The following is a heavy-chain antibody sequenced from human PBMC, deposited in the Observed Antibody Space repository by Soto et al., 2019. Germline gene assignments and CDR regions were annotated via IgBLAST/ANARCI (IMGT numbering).Heavy chain of an antibody. V-gene: IGHV3-23*01. J-gene: IGHJ4*02. CDR1: GFTFSSYA. CDR2: ISGSGGST. Sequence: GGSLRLSCAASGFTFSSYAMSWVRQAPGKGLEWVSAISGSGGSTYYADSVKGRFTISRDNSKNTLYLQMNSLRAEDTAVYYCAKVGSQNRREYDYIWGSYRYTEFDYWGQGTLVTVSS. CDR3: AKVGSQNRREYDYIWGSYRYTEFDY. D-gene: IGHD3-16*02.